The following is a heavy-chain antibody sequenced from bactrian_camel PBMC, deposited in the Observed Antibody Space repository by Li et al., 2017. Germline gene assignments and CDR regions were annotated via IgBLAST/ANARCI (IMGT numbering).Heavy chain of an antibody. Sequence: VESGGGSVQAGGSLRLSCTASGYTFANCRKLFWYRQVPGYERELVSKIGADGVTDYADSVKGRFTISQDNAKDSLYLQMNSLKPEDTAIYYCAAGIGGGYYRAWWYESEYRYWGQGTQVTVS. CDR3: AAGIGGGYYRAWWYESEYRY. J-gene: IGHJ4*01. CDR1: GYTFANCR. D-gene: IGHD2*01. V-gene: IGHV3S55*01. CDR2: IGADGVT.